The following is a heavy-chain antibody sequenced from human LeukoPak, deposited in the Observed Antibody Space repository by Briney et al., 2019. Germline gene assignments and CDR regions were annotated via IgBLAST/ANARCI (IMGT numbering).Heavy chain of an antibody. CDR3: ASGYCSGGSCYSIDY. D-gene: IGHD2-15*01. CDR2: IYYSGST. J-gene: IGHJ4*02. V-gene: IGHV4-59*01. CDR1: GGSISSYY. Sequence: SETLSLTCTVSGGSISSYYWSWIRQPPGKGLEWIGYIYYSGSTNYNPSLKSRVSISVDTSKNQFSLKLSSVTAADTAVYYCASGYCSGGSCYSIDYWGQGTLVTVSS.